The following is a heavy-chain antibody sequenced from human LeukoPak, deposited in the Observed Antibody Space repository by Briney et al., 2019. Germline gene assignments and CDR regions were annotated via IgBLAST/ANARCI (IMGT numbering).Heavy chain of an antibody. Sequence: GESLKISCEASGYSFPNYWIGWVRQMPGKGLEWLGIIYPGDSDTRYSPSLQGQVTISADKSTSTAYLQWNSLRASDTATYYCARSRLERQLVGLGDWGQGTLVGVSS. J-gene: IGHJ4*02. CDR2: IYPGDSDT. CDR1: GYSFPNYW. CDR3: ARSRLERQLVGLGD. V-gene: IGHV5-51*01. D-gene: IGHD6-13*01.